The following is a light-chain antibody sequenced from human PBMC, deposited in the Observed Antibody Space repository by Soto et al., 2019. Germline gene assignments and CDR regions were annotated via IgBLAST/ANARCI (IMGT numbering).Light chain of an antibody. CDR2: GAS. Sequence: ENVLTQSPGTLSLSPGERATLSCRASQSITTNYLAWYQQKPGQAPRLLIYGASTRASGIPDRFSGSGSGTDFTLAISRLEPEDCAVYYCQQYGSSRGTFGQGTKLEI. CDR3: QQYGSSRGT. CDR1: QSITTNY. V-gene: IGKV3-20*01. J-gene: IGKJ2*01.